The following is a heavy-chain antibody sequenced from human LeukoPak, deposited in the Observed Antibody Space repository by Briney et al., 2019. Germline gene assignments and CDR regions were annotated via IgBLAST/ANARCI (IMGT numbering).Heavy chain of an antibody. J-gene: IGHJ2*01. CDR3: ARDSEGDYGDLPYWYFDL. V-gene: IGHV3-21*01. D-gene: IGHD4-17*01. CDR1: GFTFSSYS. CDR2: ISSSSSTYI. Sequence: GGSLRLSCAASGFTFSSYSMNWVRQAPGKGLEWVSSISSSSSTYIYYADSLKGRFTISRDNAKNSLYLQMNSLRAEDTAVYYCARDSEGDYGDLPYWYFDLWGRGTLVTVSS.